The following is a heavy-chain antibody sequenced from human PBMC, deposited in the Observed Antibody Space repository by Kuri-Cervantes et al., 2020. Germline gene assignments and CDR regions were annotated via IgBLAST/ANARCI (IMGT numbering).Heavy chain of an antibody. CDR2: IYSVGRT. J-gene: IGHJ4*02. V-gene: IGHV3-NL1*01. CDR1: GFTFSSYG. D-gene: IGHD3-9*01. CDR3: ARGQSRTITIIATYYFDY. Sequence: GESLKISCAASGFTFSSYGMHWVRQAPGKGLEWVSIIYSVGRTYYADSVKDRFTISRDNSKNTLYLQMNSLRAEDTAVYYCARGQSRTITIIATYYFDYWGQGTLVTVSS.